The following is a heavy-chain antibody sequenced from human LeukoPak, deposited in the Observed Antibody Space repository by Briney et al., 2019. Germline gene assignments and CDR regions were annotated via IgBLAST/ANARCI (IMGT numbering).Heavy chain of an antibody. CDR3: ARTFSLDDAFDI. CDR1: GGSISSYY. V-gene: IGHV4-4*08. D-gene: IGHD3-3*01. J-gene: IGHJ3*02. Sequence: SETLSLTCTVSGGSISSYYWSWIRQPPGKGLEWIGRIYTSGSTNYNPSLKSRVTISVDTSKNQFSLKLSSVTAADTAVYYCARTFSLDDAFDIWGQGTMVTVSS. CDR2: IYTSGST.